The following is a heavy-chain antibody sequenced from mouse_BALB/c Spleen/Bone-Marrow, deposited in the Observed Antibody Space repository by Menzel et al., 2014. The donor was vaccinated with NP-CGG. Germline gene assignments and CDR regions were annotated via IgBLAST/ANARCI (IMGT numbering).Heavy chain of an antibody. CDR2: IWGDGRT. V-gene: IGHV2-6-7*01. Sequence: VKLMESGPGLVAPSQSLSITCTVSGFSLTGYGVNWVRQPPGKGLEWLGMIWGDGRTDYNSALKSRLSISKDNSKSQVSLKMNSLQTDDTARYYCARHYGSNYYAMDYWGQGTSVTVSS. D-gene: IGHD1-1*01. J-gene: IGHJ4*01. CDR3: ARHYGSNYYAMDY. CDR1: GFSLTGYG.